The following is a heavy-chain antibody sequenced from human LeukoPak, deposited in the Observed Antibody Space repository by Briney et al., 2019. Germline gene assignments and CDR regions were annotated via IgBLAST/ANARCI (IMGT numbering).Heavy chain of an antibody. CDR1: GGTFSSYT. CDR2: IIPILGIA. D-gene: IGHD3-22*01. V-gene: IGHV1-69*04. CDR3: ARDVYYDSSGYPDYYYYYGMDV. Sequence: SVKVSCKASGGTFSSYTISRVRQAPGQGLEWMGRIIPILGIADYAQKFQGRVTITADKSTSTAYMELSSLRSEDTAVYYCARDVYYDSSGYPDYYYYYGMDVWGQGTTVTVSS. J-gene: IGHJ6*02.